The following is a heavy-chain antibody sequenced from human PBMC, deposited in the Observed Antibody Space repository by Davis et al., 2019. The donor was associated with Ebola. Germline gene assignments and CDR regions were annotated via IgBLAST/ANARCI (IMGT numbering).Heavy chain of an antibody. J-gene: IGHJ4*02. V-gene: IGHV3-21*01. D-gene: IGHD3-10*01. CDR3: AREGVTSGRAGSFDY. CDR1: GFTFSSYS. CDR2: ISSSSSYI. Sequence: PGGSLRLSCAASGFTFSSYSMNWVRQAPGKGLEWVSSISSSSSYIYYADSVKGRFTISRDNAKDSLYLQLDSLRAEDTAVYYCAREGVTSGRAGSFDYWGQGTLVTVSS.